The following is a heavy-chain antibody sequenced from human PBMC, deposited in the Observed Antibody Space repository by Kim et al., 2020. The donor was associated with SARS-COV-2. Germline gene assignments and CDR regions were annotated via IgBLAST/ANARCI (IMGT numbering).Heavy chain of an antibody. Sequence: VRGRVTHSRDNAKNSLYLQMNSLRDEDTAVYYCARGVRQQLVGRGNWFDPWGQGTLVTVSS. D-gene: IGHD6-13*01. CDR3: ARGVRQQLVGRGNWFDP. V-gene: IGHV3-48*02. J-gene: IGHJ5*02.